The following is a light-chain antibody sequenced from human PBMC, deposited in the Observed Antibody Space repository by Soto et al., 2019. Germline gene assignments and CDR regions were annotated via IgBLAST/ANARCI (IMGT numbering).Light chain of an antibody. J-gene: IGKJ1*01. CDR1: QTINNN. V-gene: IGKV3-15*01. CDR2: GAS. Sequence: ETGMTQSTATRSVSPAERGTLSCRASQTINNNLAWYQQKPGQAPRLLIYGASRRATGVPARFSGSGSGTEFTLTISSLQSEDFAVYYCQHYNNGPRFGQGTKVDI. CDR3: QHYNNGPR.